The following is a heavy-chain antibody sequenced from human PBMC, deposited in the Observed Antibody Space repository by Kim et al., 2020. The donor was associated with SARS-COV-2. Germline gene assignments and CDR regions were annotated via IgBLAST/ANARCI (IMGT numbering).Heavy chain of an antibody. V-gene: IGHV5-51*01. D-gene: IGHD3-10*02. CDR3: ARHVRGLATADY. J-gene: IGHJ4*02. Sequence: RYSPSFQGQVTISADKSISTAYLQWSSLKASDTAMYYCARHVRGLATADYWGQGTLVTVSS.